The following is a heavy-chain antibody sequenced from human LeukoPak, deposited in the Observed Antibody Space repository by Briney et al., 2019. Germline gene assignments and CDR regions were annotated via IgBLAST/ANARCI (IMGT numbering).Heavy chain of an antibody. V-gene: IGHV3-23*01. CDR2: ISGSGGST. J-gene: IGHJ4*02. D-gene: IGHD2-2*01. CDR3: AKDIVVVPAAMQASVIDY. CDR1: GFTFSSYT. Sequence: GGSLRLSCAASGFTFSSYTMSWVRQAPGKGLEWVSAISGSGGSTYYADSVKGRFTISRDNSKNTLYLQMNSLRAEDTAVYYCAKDIVVVPAAMQASVIDYWGQGTLVTVSS.